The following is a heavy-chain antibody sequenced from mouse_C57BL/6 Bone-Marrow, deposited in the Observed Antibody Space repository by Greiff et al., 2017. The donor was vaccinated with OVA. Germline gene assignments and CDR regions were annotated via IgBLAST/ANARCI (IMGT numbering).Heavy chain of an antibody. D-gene: IGHD2-5*01. V-gene: IGHV1-61*01. J-gene: IGHJ1*03. Sequence: QVQLKQPGAELVRPGSSVKLSCKASGYTFTSYWMDWVKQRPGQGLEWIGNIYPSDSETHYNQKFKDKATLTVDKSSSTAYMQLSSLTSEDSAVYYCARTASYYSNYWYFDVWGTGTTVTVSS. CDR3: ARTASYYSNYWYFDV. CDR1: GYTFTSYW. CDR2: IYPSDSET.